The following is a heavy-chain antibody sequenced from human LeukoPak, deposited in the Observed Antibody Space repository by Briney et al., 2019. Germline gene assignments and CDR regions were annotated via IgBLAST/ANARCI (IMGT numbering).Heavy chain of an antibody. CDR1: GFTFTSYW. Sequence: GGSLRLSCAASGFTFTSYWMSWVRQAPGKGLEWVANIKQDGSEKLYVGSVKGRFTISRDNAKNSLYLQMNSLRAEDTAVYYCAREVMLQPDYWGQGTLVTVSS. CDR2: IKQDGSEK. V-gene: IGHV3-7*01. D-gene: IGHD2-15*01. J-gene: IGHJ4*02. CDR3: AREVMLQPDY.